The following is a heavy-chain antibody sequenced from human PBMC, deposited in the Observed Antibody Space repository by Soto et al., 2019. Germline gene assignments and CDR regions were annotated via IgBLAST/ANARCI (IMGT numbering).Heavy chain of an antibody. J-gene: IGHJ4*02. D-gene: IGHD3-16*01. V-gene: IGHV4-30-2*01. CDR3: ATYTAFAKYYFDY. Sequence: SETLSLTCAVSGVSITTNGYSWSWIRQPPGKGLEWIGYIYPSGTIFYNPSLNSRVTISADTSNNQFSLKLTSVTAADTAVYFCATYTAFAKYYFDYWGRGTLVTVSS. CDR1: GVSITTNGYS. CDR2: IYPSGTI.